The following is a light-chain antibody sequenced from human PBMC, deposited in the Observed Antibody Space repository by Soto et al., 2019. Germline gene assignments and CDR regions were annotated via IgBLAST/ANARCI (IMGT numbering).Light chain of an antibody. J-gene: IGKJ2*01. V-gene: IGKV1-5*01. CDR3: LQDNSFPHT. CDR2: DAT. CDR1: QMIARW. Sequence: IQMTQSPSTLSASVGDTVTLTCRSSQMIARWLAWYQQKPGKAPRLIIYDATSLQSGVPSRFSASASGTDFTLTITSLHPDDFATYYCLQDNSFPHTFGQGTKLEIK.